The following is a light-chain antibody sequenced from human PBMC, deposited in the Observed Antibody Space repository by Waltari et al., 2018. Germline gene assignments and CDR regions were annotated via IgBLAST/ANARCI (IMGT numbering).Light chain of an antibody. J-gene: IGLJ3*02. Sequence: QSALTQPASVSGSPGQSITISCTATSSDVGSYDLVSWYQQHPGRAPKLMIYEGSKLPSGVSNRFSGSKSGNTASLTISGLQAEDEADYYCCSYAGSNWVFGGGTKLTVL. CDR2: EGS. V-gene: IGLV2-23*01. CDR3: CSYAGSNWV. CDR1: SSDVGSYDL.